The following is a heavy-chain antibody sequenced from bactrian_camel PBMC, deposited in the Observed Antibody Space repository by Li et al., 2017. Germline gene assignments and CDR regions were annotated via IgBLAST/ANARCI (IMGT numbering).Heavy chain of an antibody. CDR2: LDATGATT. Sequence: SGGGSVQAGGSLRLSCGYTYNEGDMAWIRQAPGKAHEWVARLDATGATTYATPAEGRFTISRDNAKKTVYLQMNSLKPEDTAVYYCVRDWRTVVGVTPGDDWGQGTQVTVS. J-gene: IGHJ4*01. CDR1: YTYNEGD. V-gene: IGHV3S40*01. CDR3: VRDWRTVVGVTPGDD. D-gene: IGHD6*01.